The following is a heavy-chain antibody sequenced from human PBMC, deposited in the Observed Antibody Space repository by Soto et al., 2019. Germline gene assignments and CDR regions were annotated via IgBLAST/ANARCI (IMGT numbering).Heavy chain of an antibody. CDR1: GASLNNYY. V-gene: IGHV4-4*07. D-gene: IGHD1-26*01. Sequence: KTSETLSLTCTVSGASLNNYYWSWARQPAGKGLEWVGRIYTSGSTNYNPSLESRVTMSVDTSKNQFSLKLSSVTAADTAVYYCARGSLAPDYWGQGTLVTVSS. CDR2: IYTSGST. J-gene: IGHJ4*02. CDR3: ARGSLAPDY.